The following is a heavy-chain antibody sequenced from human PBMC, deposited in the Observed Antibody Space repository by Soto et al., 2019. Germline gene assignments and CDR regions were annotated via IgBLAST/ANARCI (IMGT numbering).Heavy chain of an antibody. Sequence: PGGSLRLSCAASGFTFSGSAMHWVRQASGKGLEWVGRIRSKANSYATAYAASVKGRFTISRDDSKNTAYLQMNSLKTEDTAVYYCTRHKGQMLFESAMDVWGKGTTVTVSS. CDR3: TRHKGQMLFESAMDV. J-gene: IGHJ6*04. CDR1: GFTFSGSA. V-gene: IGHV3-73*01. CDR2: IRSKANSYAT. D-gene: IGHD3-10*01.